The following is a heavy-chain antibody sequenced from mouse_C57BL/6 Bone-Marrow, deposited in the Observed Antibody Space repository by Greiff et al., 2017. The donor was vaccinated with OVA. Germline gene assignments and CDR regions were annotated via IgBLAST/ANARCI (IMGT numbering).Heavy chain of an antibody. Sequence: VKLQESGAELVKPGASVKLSCKASGYTFTEYTIHWVKQRSGQGLEWIGWFYPGSGSIKYNEKFKDKATLTADKSSSTVYMELSRLTSEDSAVYFCARHEEDYYGSSYGNFDYWGQGTTLTVSS. J-gene: IGHJ2*01. CDR2: FYPGSGSI. CDR1: GYTFTEYT. CDR3: ARHEEDYYGSSYGNFDY. D-gene: IGHD1-1*01. V-gene: IGHV1-62-2*01.